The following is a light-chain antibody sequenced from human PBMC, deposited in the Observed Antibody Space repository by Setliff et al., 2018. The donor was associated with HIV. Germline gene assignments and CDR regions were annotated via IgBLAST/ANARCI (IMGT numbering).Light chain of an antibody. CDR1: SSDVGGYNY. CDR2: DVS. J-gene: IGLJ1*01. Sequence: QSALTQPPSASGSPGQSITISCTGTSSDVGGYNYVSWYQQHPGKAPKLMIYDVSNRPSGVSNRFSGSKSGKTASPTISGLQAEDEADYYCSSYRSSSTLYVFGTGTKVTVL. CDR3: SSYRSSSTLYV. V-gene: IGLV2-14*01.